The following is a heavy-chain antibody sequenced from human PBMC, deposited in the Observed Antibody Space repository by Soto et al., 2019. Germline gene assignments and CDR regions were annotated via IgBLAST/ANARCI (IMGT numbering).Heavy chain of an antibody. D-gene: IGHD3-16*01. CDR1: GASIRSYH. CDR2: IQHTGNT. V-gene: IGHV4-4*07. Sequence: LSLTCAVSGASIRSYHWSFLRQPAGKGLEWIGRIQHTGNTNYNPSLKSRVTMSADTSKNQISLKMTSVTAADTAVYFCAKDVSSRRWFGPWGQGVRVTVSS. J-gene: IGHJ5*02. CDR3: AKDVSSRRWFGP.